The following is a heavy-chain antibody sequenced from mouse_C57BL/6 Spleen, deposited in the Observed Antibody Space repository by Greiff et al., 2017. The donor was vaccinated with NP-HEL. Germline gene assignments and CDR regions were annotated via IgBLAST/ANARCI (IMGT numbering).Heavy chain of an antibody. V-gene: IGHV1-72*01. D-gene: IGHD1-1*01. CDR2: IDPNSGGT. J-gene: IGHJ4*01. CDR3: AREITTVVADAMDY. Sequence: QVQLQQPGAELVKPGASVKLSCKASGYTFTSYWMHWVKQRPGRGLEWIGRIDPNSGGTKYNEKFKSKATLTVDKPSSTAYMQLSSLTSEDSAIYYCAREITTVVADAMDYWGQGTSVTVSS. CDR1: GYTFTSYW.